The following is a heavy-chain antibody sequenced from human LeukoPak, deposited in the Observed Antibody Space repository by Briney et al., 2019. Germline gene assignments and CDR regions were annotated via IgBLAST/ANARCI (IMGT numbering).Heavy chain of an antibody. V-gene: IGHV4-31*03. CDR1: GGSISSGGYY. D-gene: IGHD4-17*01. J-gene: IGHJ3*02. CDR3: ARMTTGWAFDI. CDR2: IYYSGST. Sequence: SQTLSLTCTVSGGSISSGGYYWSRIRQHPGKGLEWIGYIYYSGSTYYNPSLKSRVTISVDTSKNQFSLKLSSVTAADTAVYYCARMTTGWAFDIWGQGTMVTVSS.